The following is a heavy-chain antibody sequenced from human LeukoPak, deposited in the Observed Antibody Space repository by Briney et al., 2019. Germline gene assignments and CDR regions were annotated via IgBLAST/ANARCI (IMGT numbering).Heavy chain of an antibody. D-gene: IGHD1-20*01. CDR3: ARSYNWNDPYFDY. CDR2: IYYSGST. CDR1: GGSISSSSYY. J-gene: IGHJ4*02. V-gene: IGHV4-39*01. Sequence: SETLSLTCTVSGGSISSSSYYWGGIRQPPGKGLEWIGSIYYSGSTYYNPSLKSRVTISVDTSKNQFSLKLSSVTAADTAVYYCARSYNWNDPYFDYWGQGTLVTVSS.